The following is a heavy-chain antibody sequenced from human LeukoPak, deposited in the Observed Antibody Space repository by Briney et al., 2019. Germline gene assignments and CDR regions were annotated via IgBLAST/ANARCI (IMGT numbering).Heavy chain of an antibody. CDR3: ARGTKSPRTTVLTSFWYFDL. D-gene: IGHD4-17*01. Sequence: SQTLSLTCTVSGGSITSDVHYWNWIRQSAEKGLEWIGRVHTTGSLDYNPSLKSRVTISIDTSSNHFSLMMDSETTTDTAVYYCARGTKSPRTTVLTSFWYFDLWGRGTLVTVSS. CDR1: GGSITSDVHY. J-gene: IGHJ2*01. V-gene: IGHV4-61*02. CDR2: VHTTGSL.